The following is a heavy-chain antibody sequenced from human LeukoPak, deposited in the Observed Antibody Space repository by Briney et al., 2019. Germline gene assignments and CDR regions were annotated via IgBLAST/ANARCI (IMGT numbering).Heavy chain of an antibody. Sequence: GASVKVSCKASGYTFTSYDINWVRQATGQGLEWMGWMNPNSGNTGYAQKFQGRVTMTRNTSISTAYMELSSLRSEDTAVYYCAKDDRFGEFGVGDAFDIWGQGTMVTVSS. D-gene: IGHD3-10*01. CDR2: MNPNSGNT. CDR3: AKDDRFGEFGVGDAFDI. CDR1: GYTFTSYD. J-gene: IGHJ3*02. V-gene: IGHV1-8*01.